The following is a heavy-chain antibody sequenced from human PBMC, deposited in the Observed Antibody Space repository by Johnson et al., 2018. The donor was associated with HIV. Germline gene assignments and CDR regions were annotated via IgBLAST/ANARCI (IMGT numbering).Heavy chain of an antibody. CDR2: IWYDGSNK. V-gene: IGHV3-33*06. D-gene: IGHD6-13*01. CDR1: GFTFNSYG. J-gene: IGHJ3*02. Sequence: QVQLVESGGGVVQPGRSLRLSCAASGFTFNSYGMHWVRQAPGKGLEWVAVIWYDGSNKYYADSVKGRFTISRDNSKNTLYLQMNSLRAEDTAVYYCVKGIDSSSSYAFDIWGQGTMVTVSS. CDR3: VKGIDSSSSYAFDI.